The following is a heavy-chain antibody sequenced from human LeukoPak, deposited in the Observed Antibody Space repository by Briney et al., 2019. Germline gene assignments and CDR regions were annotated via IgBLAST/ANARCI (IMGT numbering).Heavy chain of an antibody. V-gene: IGHV4-34*01. D-gene: IGHD2-21*02. CDR1: GGSFSGYY. CDR3: ARGLVRIYNCGGDCPSEGYFDY. CDR2: INHSGST. Sequence: PSETLSLTCAVYGGSFSGYYWSWIRQPPGKGLEWIGEINHSGSTNYNPSLKSRVTISVDTSKNQFSLKLSSVTAADTAVYYCARGLVRIYNCGGDCPSEGYFDYWGQGTLVTVSS. J-gene: IGHJ4*02.